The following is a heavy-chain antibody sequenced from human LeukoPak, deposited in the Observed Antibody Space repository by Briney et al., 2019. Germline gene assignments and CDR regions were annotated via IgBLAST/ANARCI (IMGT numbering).Heavy chain of an antibody. V-gene: IGHV3-30*04. CDR3: AKGLMRDRWFGES. Sequence: GALRLSCAASGFTFSSYAMHWVRQAPGKGLEWVAVISYDGSNKYYADSAKGRFTISRDTSRNTLYLQMNRLRPEDTAVYYCAKGLMRDRWFGESWGQGTLVTVSS. D-gene: IGHD3-10*01. CDR2: ISYDGSNK. CDR1: GFTFSSYA. J-gene: IGHJ5*02.